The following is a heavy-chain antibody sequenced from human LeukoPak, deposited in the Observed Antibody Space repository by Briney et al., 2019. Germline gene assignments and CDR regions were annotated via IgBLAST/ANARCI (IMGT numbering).Heavy chain of an antibody. CDR3: ARDADSSGYYGWFDP. D-gene: IGHD3-22*01. CDR2: ISSSSSYI. J-gene: IGHJ5*02. V-gene: IGHV3-21*01. Sequence: GGSLRLSCAASGFTFSSYSMNWVRQAPGKGLEWVSSISSSSSYIYYADSVKGRFTISRDNAKNSLYLQMNSLRAEDTAVYYCARDADSSGYYGWFDPWGQGALVTVSS. CDR1: GFTFSSYS.